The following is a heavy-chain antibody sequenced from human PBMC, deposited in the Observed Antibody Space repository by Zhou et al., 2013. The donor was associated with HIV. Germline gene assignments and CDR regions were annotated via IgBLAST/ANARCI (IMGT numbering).Heavy chain of an antibody. CDR2: MNPNSGKT. CDR3: ARGWGWFANYYYYMDV. V-gene: IGHV1-8*01. D-gene: IGHD3-10*01. Sequence: QVQLVQSGAEVKKPGASVKVSCKASGYTFTTSDIHWVRQASGQGLEWMGWMNPNSGKTGYAQKFQGRVTITRNTSISTAYMELSSLRSEDMAVYYCARGWGWFANYYYYMDVWGKGPRSPSP. CDR1: GYTFTTSD. J-gene: IGHJ6*03.